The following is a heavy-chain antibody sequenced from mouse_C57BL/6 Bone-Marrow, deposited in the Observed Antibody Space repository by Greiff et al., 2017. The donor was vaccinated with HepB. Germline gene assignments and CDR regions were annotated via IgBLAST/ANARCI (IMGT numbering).Heavy chain of an antibody. J-gene: IGHJ1*03. Sequence: QVQLKQPGAELVKPGASVKMSCKASGYTFTSYWITWVKQRPGQGLEWIGDIYPGSGSTNYNEKFKSKATLTVDTSSSTAYMQLSSLTSEDSAVYYCARESLITTVVATLDWYFDVWGTGTTVTVSS. CDR2: IYPGSGST. CDR1: GYTFTSYW. CDR3: ARESLITTVVATLDWYFDV. D-gene: IGHD1-1*01. V-gene: IGHV1-55*01.